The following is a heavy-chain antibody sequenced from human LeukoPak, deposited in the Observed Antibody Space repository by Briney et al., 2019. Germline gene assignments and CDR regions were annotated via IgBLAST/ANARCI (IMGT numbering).Heavy chain of an antibody. Sequence: GGSLRLSCAASGFTFSTYAMSWVRQAPGKGLEWVSAISSSGGTTYYTDSVKGRFTISRDNSKNTLYLQMNSLRAEDTAIYYCAKEGEQRTSSSWYGIDYWGQGTLVTVSS. CDR2: ISSSGGTT. CDR1: GFTFSTYA. J-gene: IGHJ4*02. D-gene: IGHD6-13*01. CDR3: AKEGEQRTSSSWYGIDY. V-gene: IGHV3-23*01.